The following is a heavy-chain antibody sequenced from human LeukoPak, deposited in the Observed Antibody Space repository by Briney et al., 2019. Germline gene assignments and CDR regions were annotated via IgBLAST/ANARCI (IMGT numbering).Heavy chain of an antibody. CDR1: GFTVSSNY. V-gene: IGHV3-53*04. J-gene: IGHJ6*02. Sequence: GGSLRLFCAASGFTVSSNYMSWVRQAPGKGLEWVSVIYSGGSTYYADSVKGRFTISRHNSKNTLYLQMNSLRAEDTAVYYCARVMVAHYDSSGYYPLYYYYGMDVWGQGTTVTVSS. D-gene: IGHD3-22*01. CDR2: IYSGGST. CDR3: ARVMVAHYDSSGYYPLYYYYGMDV.